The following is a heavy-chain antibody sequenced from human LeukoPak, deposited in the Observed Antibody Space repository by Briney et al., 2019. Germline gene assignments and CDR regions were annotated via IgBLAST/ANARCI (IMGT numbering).Heavy chain of an antibody. CDR1: GFTFSDYY. Sequence: GCLRLSCAASGFTFSDYYMSWIRQAPGKGLEWVSCISSSGSTIYYADSVKGRFTISRDNAKNSLYLQMNSLRAEDTAVYYCAREYYYDSSGYVRYWGQGTLVTVSS. D-gene: IGHD3-22*01. CDR3: AREYYYDSSGYVRY. J-gene: IGHJ4*02. V-gene: IGHV3-11*01. CDR2: ISSSGSTI.